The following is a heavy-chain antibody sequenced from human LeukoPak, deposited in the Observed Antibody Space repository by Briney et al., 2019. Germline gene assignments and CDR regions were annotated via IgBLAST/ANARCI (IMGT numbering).Heavy chain of an antibody. D-gene: IGHD6-13*01. V-gene: IGHV1-2*04. CDR1: GYTFTGYY. CDR2: INPNSGGT. Sequence: ASVKVSCKASGYTFTGYYMHWVRQAPGQGLEWMGWINPNSGGTNYAQKFQGWVTMTRDTSISTAYMELSRLRSDDTAVYYCARVSPYLCSSSWLGAFDIWGQGTMVTVSS. J-gene: IGHJ3*02. CDR3: ARVSPYLCSSSWLGAFDI.